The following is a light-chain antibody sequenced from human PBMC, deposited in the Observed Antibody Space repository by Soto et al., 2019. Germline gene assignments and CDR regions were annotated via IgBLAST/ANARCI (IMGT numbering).Light chain of an antibody. V-gene: IGLV2-23*01. CDR1: SSDVGSYDL. CDR3: CSYAGSSTLL. CDR2: EVN. J-gene: IGLJ2*01. Sequence: QSALTQPASVSGSPGQSITISCTGTSSDVGSYDLVSWYQQHPDKAPKLMIYEVNKRPSGVSNRFSGSKSGNTASLTISGLQPEDEADYYCCSYAGSSTLLVGGGTKVTVL.